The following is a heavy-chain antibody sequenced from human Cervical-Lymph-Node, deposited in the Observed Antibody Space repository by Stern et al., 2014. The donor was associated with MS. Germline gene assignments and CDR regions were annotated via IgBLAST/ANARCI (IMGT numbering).Heavy chain of an antibody. CDR2: IYYSGST. CDR1: GGSIRSYH. CDR3: ARQGFCSGGTCQYWYFDL. Sequence: QLQLQESGPGLVKPSETLSLTCTVSGGSIRSYHWAWIRQSPGKGLEWIGTIYYSGSTYYNPSLTSRVSLSVGTSEFSLRLSSLTAADTALYYCARQGFCSGGTCQYWYFDLWGRGILVTVSS. J-gene: IGHJ2*01. D-gene: IGHD2-15*01. V-gene: IGHV4-39*01.